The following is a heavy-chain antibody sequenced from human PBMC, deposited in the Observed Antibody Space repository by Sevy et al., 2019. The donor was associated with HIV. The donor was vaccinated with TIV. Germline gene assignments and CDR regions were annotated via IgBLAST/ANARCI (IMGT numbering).Heavy chain of an antibody. CDR1: GYTFTSYG. D-gene: IGHD2-15*01. Sequence: ASVKVSCKASGYTFTSYGISWVRQAPGQGLEWMGWISAYNGNTNYAQKLQGRVTMTTDTSTSTAYMELRSLRSDDTAVYYCARRGFLGYCSGGSCYAPLYYYYGMDVWGQGTTVTVSS. V-gene: IGHV1-18*01. J-gene: IGHJ6*02. CDR3: ARRGFLGYCSGGSCYAPLYYYYGMDV. CDR2: ISAYNGNT.